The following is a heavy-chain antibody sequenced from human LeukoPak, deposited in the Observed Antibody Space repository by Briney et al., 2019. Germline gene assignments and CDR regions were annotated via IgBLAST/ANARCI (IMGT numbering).Heavy chain of an antibody. CDR3: ARGQGGNYYLNYFDY. V-gene: IGHV4-59*12. CDR1: GGSFTTYY. J-gene: IGHJ4*02. D-gene: IGHD1-26*01. Sequence: SETLSLTCTVTGGSFTTYYWSWIRQPPGKGLEWIGHFCYSGSPKYNPSLRRRVPIFLRTSGNHFFLRLTHGPAADTAVYYCARGQGGNYYLNYFDYWGQGALVTVSS. CDR2: FCYSGSP.